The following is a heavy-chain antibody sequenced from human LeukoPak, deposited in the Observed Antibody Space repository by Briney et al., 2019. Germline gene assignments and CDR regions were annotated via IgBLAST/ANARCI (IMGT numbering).Heavy chain of an antibody. D-gene: IGHD2-2*01. CDR1: GFTFSSYA. CDR3: AKLIVVVPAATDYYFDY. J-gene: IGHJ4*02. CDR2: ISGSGGST. Sequence: GGSLRLSCAASGFTFSSYAMSWVRQAPGKGLEWVSAISGSGGSTYYADSVKGRFTISRDNSKNTLYLQMNSLRAEDTAVYYCAKLIVVVPAATDYYFDYWGQGTLVTVSS. V-gene: IGHV3-23*01.